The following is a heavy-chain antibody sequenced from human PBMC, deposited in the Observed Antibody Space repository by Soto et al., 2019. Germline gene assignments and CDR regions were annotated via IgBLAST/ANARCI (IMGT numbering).Heavy chain of an antibody. V-gene: IGHV1-69*01. Sequence: QVQLVQSGAEVKKPGSSVKVSCKASGGTFSSYAISWVRQAPGQGLEWMGGIIPILGTANYAQKFQGRATITADESTSTAYMELSSLRSEDSAVYYCARDAYYYDSSGYYYVKWFDPWGQGTLVTVSS. CDR1: GGTFSSYA. J-gene: IGHJ5*02. CDR3: ARDAYYYDSSGYYYVKWFDP. D-gene: IGHD3-22*01. CDR2: IIPILGTA.